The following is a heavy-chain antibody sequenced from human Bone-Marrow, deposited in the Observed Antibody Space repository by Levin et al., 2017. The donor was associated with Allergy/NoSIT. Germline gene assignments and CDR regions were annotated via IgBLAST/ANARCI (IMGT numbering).Heavy chain of an antibody. Sequence: ASVKVSCKASGYTFTSYDINWVRQATGQGLEWMGWMNPNSGNTGYAQKFQGRVTMTRNTSISTAYMELSSLRSEDTAVYYCARGTPPHHQIIAVAGTEGYYFDYWGQGTLVTVSS. D-gene: IGHD6-19*01. CDR3: ARGTPPHHQIIAVAGTEGYYFDY. CDR1: GYTFTSYD. V-gene: IGHV1-8*01. J-gene: IGHJ4*02. CDR2: MNPNSGNT.